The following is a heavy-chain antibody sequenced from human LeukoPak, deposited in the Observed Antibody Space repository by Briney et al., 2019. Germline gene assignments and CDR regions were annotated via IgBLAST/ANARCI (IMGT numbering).Heavy chain of an antibody. CDR2: IYYSGST. J-gene: IGHJ4*02. D-gene: IGHD3-22*01. V-gene: IGHV4-31*03. CDR3: ASVPYYYDSSGSVDY. Sequence: SETLSLTCTVSGGSISSGGYYWSWIRQHPGKGLEWIGYIYYSGSTYYNPSLKSRVTISVDTSKNQFSLKLSSVTAADTAVYYCASVPYYYDSSGSVDYWGQGTLVTVSS. CDR1: GGSISSGGYY.